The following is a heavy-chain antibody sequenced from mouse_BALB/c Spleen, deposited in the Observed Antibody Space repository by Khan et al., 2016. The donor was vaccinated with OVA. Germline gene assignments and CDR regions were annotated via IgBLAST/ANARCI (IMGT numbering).Heavy chain of an antibody. D-gene: IGHD2-14*01. V-gene: IGHV2-4-1*01. Sequence: QVQLKESGPGLVQPSQSLSITCTVSGFSLTTYGVHWFRQSPGKGLEWLGLIWSGGNTDYNAAFISRLSISKDNSKSQVFFKMNSLQADDTAIYYCARNSYMYDFTYWGQGTLVTVSA. J-gene: IGHJ3*01. CDR1: GFSLTTYG. CDR2: IWSGGNT. CDR3: ARNSYMYDFTY.